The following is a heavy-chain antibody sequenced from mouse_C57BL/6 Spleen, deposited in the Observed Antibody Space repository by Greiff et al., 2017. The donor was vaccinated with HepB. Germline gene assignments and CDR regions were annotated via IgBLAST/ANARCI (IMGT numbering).Heavy chain of an antibody. V-gene: IGHV1-80*01. CDR3: ARRDYARYFDV. J-gene: IGHJ1*03. CDR2: IYPGDGDT. D-gene: IGHD2-4*01. Sequence: VKLMESGAELVKPGASVKISCKASGYAFSSYWMNWVKQRPGKGLEWIGQIYPGDGDTNYNGKFKGKATLTADKSSSTAYMQLSSLTSEDSAVYFCARRDYARYFDVWGTGTTVTVSS. CDR1: GYAFSSYW.